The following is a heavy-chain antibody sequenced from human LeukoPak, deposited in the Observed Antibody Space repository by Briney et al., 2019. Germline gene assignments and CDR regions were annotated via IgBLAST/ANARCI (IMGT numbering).Heavy chain of an antibody. CDR1: GGSISSGSYY. J-gene: IGHJ4*02. CDR2: IYTSGST. V-gene: IGHV4-61*02. D-gene: IGHD1-26*01. Sequence: SQTLSLTCTVSGGSISSGSYYWSWIRQPAGKGLEWIGRIYTSGSTNYNPSLKSRVTISVDRSKNQFSLKLSSVTVADTAVYYCARGIVGPTFDYWGQGTLVTVSS. CDR3: ARGIVGPTFDY.